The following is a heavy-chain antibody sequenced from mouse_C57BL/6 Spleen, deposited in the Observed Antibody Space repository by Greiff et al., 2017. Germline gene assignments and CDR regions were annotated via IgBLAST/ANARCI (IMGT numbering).Heavy chain of an antibody. Sequence: EVKLQQSGPELVKPGASVKISCKASGYTFTDYYMNWVKQSHGKSLEWIGDINPNNGGTSYNQKFKGKATLTVDKSSSTAYMELRSLTSEDSAVYYCASYGSSYAYWGQGTLVTVSA. CDR2: INPNNGGT. V-gene: IGHV1-26*01. D-gene: IGHD1-1*01. CDR1: GYTFTDYY. CDR3: ASYGSSYAY. J-gene: IGHJ3*01.